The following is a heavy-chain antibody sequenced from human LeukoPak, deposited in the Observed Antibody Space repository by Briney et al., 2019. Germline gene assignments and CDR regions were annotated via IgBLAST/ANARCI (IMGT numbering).Heavy chain of an antibody. V-gene: IGHV3-33*06. D-gene: IGHD2-21*02. J-gene: IGHJ5*02. CDR2: IWYDGSTK. CDR1: GFTFSTYG. CDR3: AKCGGDCSSTYNWFDP. Sequence: GGSLRLSCAASGFTFSTYGMHWVRQAPGKGLEWVAVIWYDGSTKYYADSVKGRFTISRDNSKNTLYLQMNSLRAEDTAVYYCAKCGGDCSSTYNWFDPWGQGTLVTVSS.